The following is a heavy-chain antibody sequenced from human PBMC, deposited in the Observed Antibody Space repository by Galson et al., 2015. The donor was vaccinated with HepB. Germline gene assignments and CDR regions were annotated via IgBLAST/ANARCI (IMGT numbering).Heavy chain of an antibody. V-gene: IGHV3-30*04. CDR3: ARDDQPGGSGYSYGYYDAFDI. Sequence: SLRLSCAASGFTFSSYAMHWVRQAPGKGLEWVAVISYDGSNKYYADSVKGRFTISRDNSKNTLYLQMNSLRAEDTAVYYCARDDQPGGSGYSYGYYDAFDIWGQGTMVTVPS. J-gene: IGHJ3*02. CDR1: GFTFSSYA. D-gene: IGHD5-18*01. CDR2: ISYDGSNK.